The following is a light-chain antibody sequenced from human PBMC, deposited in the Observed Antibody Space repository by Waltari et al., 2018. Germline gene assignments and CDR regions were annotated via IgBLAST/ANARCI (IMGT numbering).Light chain of an antibody. CDR2: DNT. V-gene: IGLV1-40*01. CDR1: SSKTRAGYG. CDR3: QSYDSSLRGFYV. J-gene: IGLJ1*01. Sequence: QSVLTQPPSLSGPPGQRFTLSCTGSSSKTRAGYGLQWLQQFPRTAPKLLMYDNTKRPSGVPARFSGSKSGTSASLAITGLQAEDEADYYCQSYDSSLRGFYVFGTGTKVTV.